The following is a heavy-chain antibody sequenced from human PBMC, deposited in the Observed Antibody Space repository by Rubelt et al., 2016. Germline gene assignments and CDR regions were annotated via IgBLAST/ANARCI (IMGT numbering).Heavy chain of an antibody. Sequence: QVQLQESGPGLVKPSETLSLTCTVSGGSISSYYWSWIRQPPGKGLEWIGYIYYSGSTNYHPARNRRVTIEVETSKNRLSRKLSSGTAADTAVYYGARQGTGGADYWGQGTLVTVSS. V-gene: IGHV4-59*08. CDR3: ARQGTGGADY. CDR2: IYYSGST. D-gene: IGHD7-27*01. CDR1: GGSISSYY. J-gene: IGHJ4*02.